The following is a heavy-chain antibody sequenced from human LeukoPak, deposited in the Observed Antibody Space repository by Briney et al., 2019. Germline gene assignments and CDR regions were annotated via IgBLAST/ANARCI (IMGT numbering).Heavy chain of an antibody. CDR3: ARDPVTPVTRWVKDYYYNFMDV. CDR1: GYTLTGYY. Sequence: AASVKVSCKASGYTLTGYYMHWVRQAPGKGLEWMGWINPNNGGTNYARKFQGRVTMTRDTSIRTAYMELRGLRSDDTAVYYCARDPVTPVTRWVKDYYYNFMDVWGKGTTVTISS. CDR2: INPNNGGT. J-gene: IGHJ6*03. D-gene: IGHD4-17*01. V-gene: IGHV1-2*02.